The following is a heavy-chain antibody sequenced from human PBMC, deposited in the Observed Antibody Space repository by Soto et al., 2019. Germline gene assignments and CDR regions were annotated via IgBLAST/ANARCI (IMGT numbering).Heavy chain of an antibody. CDR2: ISYDGSNK. CDR3: ARVYHPARDYGDHLDAFDI. CDR1: GFTFSNYW. D-gene: IGHD4-17*01. Sequence: PGGSLRLSCVASGFTFSNYWMHWVRQAPGKGLEWVAVISYDGSNKYYADSVKGRFTISRDNSKNTLYLQMNSLRAEDTAVYYCARVYHPARDYGDHLDAFDIWGQGTMVTVSS. V-gene: IGHV3-30-3*01. J-gene: IGHJ3*02.